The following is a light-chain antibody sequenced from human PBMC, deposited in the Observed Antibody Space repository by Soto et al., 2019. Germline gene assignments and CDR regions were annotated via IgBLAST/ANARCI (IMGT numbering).Light chain of an antibody. CDR3: CSYTRSGTLI. CDR1: SGDIGDYNY. J-gene: IGLJ1*01. V-gene: IGLV2-14*01. CDR2: DVS. Sequence: QSALTQPASVSGSPGQSITISCVGTSGDIGDYNYVSWYQQHPGKVPKVIIYDVSNLTSGVSYRCSGTKSGNTASLTVSGLQAEDEADDYCCSYTRSGTLIFGTGTKVTVL.